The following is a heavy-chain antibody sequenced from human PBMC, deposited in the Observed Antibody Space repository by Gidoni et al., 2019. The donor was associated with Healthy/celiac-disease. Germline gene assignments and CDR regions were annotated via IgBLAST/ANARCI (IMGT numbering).Heavy chain of an antibody. J-gene: IGHJ4*02. CDR2: INAGNGNT. D-gene: IGHD2-2*01. CDR1: GYTFTSYA. Sequence: QVQLVQSGAEVTKPGASVKVSCKASGYTFTSYAMHWVRQAPGQRLEWMGWINAGNGNTKYSQKFQGRVTITRDTSASTAYMELSSLRSEDTAVYYCATDWLYCSSTSCYPTFDYWGQGTLVTVSS. V-gene: IGHV1-3*01. CDR3: ATDWLYCSSTSCYPTFDY.